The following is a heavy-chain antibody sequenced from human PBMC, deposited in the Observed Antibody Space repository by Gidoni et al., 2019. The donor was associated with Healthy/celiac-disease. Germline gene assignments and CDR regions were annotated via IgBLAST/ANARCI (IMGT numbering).Heavy chain of an antibody. CDR1: GYTFTYRY. V-gene: IGHV1-45*02. CDR3: ASSGNWGSSTPSYYYMDV. Sequence: QMQLVQSGAEVKKTGSSVKVSCKASGYTFTYRYLHWVRQAPGQALEWMGWITPFNGNTNYAQKFQDRVTITRDRSMSTAYMELSSLRSEDTAMYYCASSGNWGSSTPSYYYMDVWGKGTTVTVSS. J-gene: IGHJ6*03. D-gene: IGHD7-27*01. CDR2: ITPFNGNT.